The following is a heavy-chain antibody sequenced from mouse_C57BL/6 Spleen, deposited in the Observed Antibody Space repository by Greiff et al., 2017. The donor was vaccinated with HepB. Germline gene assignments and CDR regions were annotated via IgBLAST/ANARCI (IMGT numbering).Heavy chain of an antibody. V-gene: IGHV1-72*01. J-gene: IGHJ3*01. CDR3: ARAPLLPGFAY. D-gene: IGHD1-1*01. Sequence: QVQLQQPGAELVKPGASVKLSCKASGYTFTSYWMHWVKQRPGRGLEWIGRIDLNSGGTKYNEKFKSKATLTVDKPSSTAYMQLSSLTSEDSAVYYCARAPLLPGFAYWGQGTLVTVSA. CDR1: GYTFTSYW. CDR2: IDLNSGGT.